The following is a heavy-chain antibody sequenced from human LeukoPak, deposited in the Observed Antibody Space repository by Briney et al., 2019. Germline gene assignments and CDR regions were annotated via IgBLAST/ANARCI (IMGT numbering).Heavy chain of an antibody. J-gene: IGHJ4*02. D-gene: IGHD3-22*01. CDR3: ARDSYYDSSGYSRYDY. Sequence: SVKVSCKASGYTFTGYYMHWVRQAPGQGLEWMGGIIPIFGTANYAQKFQGRVTITADESTSTAYMELSSLRSDDTAVYYCARDSYYDSSGYSRYDYWGQGTPVTVSS. CDR2: IIPIFGTA. CDR1: GYTFTGYY. V-gene: IGHV1-69*13.